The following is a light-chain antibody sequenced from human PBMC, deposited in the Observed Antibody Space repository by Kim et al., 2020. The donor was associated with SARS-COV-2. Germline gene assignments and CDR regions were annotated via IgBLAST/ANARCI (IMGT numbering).Light chain of an antibody. J-gene: IGKJ5*01. CDR3: QQYNNWPIT. Sequence: SPGERATLSCRASQSVSSYLAWYQQKPGQAPRLLIYGASTRATGIPARFSGSGSGTEFTLTISSLQSEDFAVYYCQQYNNWPITFGQGTRLEIK. CDR1: QSVSSY. V-gene: IGKV3-15*01. CDR2: GAS.